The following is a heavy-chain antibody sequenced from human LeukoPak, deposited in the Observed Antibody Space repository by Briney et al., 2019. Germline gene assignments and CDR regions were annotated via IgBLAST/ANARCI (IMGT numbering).Heavy chain of an antibody. CDR2: ISGTADRT. J-gene: IGHJ5*02. V-gene: IGHV3-23*01. CDR1: GFTFSDYA. D-gene: IGHD3-10*01. CDR3: ANSRGYGSGNL. Sequence: GGSLRLSCAASGFTFSDYAMSWVRQAPGKGLEWVSAISGTADRTYYVGSVKGRFTVSRDNSKNMLYLQMSGLRTEATAVYYCANSRGYGSGNLWGQGTLVTVSS.